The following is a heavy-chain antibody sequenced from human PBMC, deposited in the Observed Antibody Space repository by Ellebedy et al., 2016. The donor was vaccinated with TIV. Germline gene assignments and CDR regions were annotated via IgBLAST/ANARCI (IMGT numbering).Heavy chain of an antibody. CDR2: ISGSGTGT. J-gene: IGHJ4*02. Sequence: PGGSLRLSCAASGFTFSSCAMSWVRQAPGKGLEWVSAISGSGTGTYYADSVKGRFTISRDNSKNTLYLQLNSLRAEDTAVYYCPKHPATITDFWSAYFPGRDYWGQGTLVTVSS. CDR3: PKHPATITDFWSAYFPGRDY. D-gene: IGHD3-3*01. V-gene: IGHV3-23*01. CDR1: GFTFSSCA.